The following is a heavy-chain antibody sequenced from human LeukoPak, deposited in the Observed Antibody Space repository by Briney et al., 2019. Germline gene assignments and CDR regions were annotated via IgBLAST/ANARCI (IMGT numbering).Heavy chain of an antibody. CDR1: GFTFSSYW. D-gene: IGHD3-10*01. J-gene: IGHJ5*02. Sequence: GGSLRLSCAASGFTFSSYWMTWVRQAPGKGLEWVANIKEDGSEKYYVDSVKGRFTISRDNARNSLYLQMNSLRAEDTAVYYCARGSYGSGSYYTGDWFDPWGQGTLVTVSS. V-gene: IGHV3-7*04. CDR3: ARGSYGSGSYYTGDWFDP. CDR2: IKEDGSEK.